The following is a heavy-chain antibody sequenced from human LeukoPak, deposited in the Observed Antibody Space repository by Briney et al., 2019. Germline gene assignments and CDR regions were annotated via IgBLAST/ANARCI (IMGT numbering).Heavy chain of an antibody. CDR2: ISSSGSII. CDR1: GFTFTSYA. J-gene: IGHJ4*02. V-gene: IGHV3-48*03. Sequence: GGSLRLSCAVSGFTFTSYAMNWVRQAPGKGLEWVSYISSSGSIISYGDSVKGRFTISRDNAKNSLYLEMNSLTVEDTAVYYCARDRTGYYYFDYWGQGTLVTVSS. CDR3: ARDRTGYYYFDY. D-gene: IGHD3-9*01.